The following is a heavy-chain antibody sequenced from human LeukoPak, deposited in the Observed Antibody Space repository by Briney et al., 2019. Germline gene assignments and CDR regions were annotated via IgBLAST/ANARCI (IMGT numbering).Heavy chain of an antibody. D-gene: IGHD3-10*01. J-gene: IGHJ4*02. CDR2: MNPNSGNT. CDR3: ARGGRTYYYGSGSYFD. V-gene: IGHV1-8*02. Sequence: ASVKVSCKASGGTFSSYAINWVRQATGQRLEWMGWMNPNSGNTGYAQKFQGRVTMTRNTSISTAYMELSSLRSEDTAVYYCARGGRTYYYGSGSYFDWGQGTLVTVSS. CDR1: GGTFSSYA.